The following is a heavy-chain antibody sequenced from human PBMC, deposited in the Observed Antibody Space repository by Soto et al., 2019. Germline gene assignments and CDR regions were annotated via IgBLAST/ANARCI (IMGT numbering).Heavy chain of an antibody. V-gene: IGHV4-39*01. J-gene: IGHJ5*02. CDR1: GDSIGGLIYY. D-gene: IGHD2-8*01. CDR3: ARLRPGLSYFDP. Sequence: PSETLSLTCSVSGDSIGGLIYYWAWIRQPPGKGLEWIGSVYSNGKTYYNPSLKTRVSISIDTSNNQFSLNLNSVTAADTAVYYCARLRPGLSYFDPWGQGTLVTVSS. CDR2: VYSNGKT.